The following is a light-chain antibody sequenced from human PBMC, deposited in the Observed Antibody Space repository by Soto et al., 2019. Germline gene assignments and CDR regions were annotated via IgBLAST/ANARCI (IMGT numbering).Light chain of an antibody. CDR3: QQSNSYPLT. Sequence: DIQMTQSPSTLSASVGDRVTITCRASQSISGWLAWYQQKPGKAPNLLIYKASTLESGVPSRFSGSGSGTEFTLNISSLQPDDFATYYCQQSNSYPLTIGGWTKVEIK. CDR2: KAS. CDR1: QSISGW. V-gene: IGKV1-5*03. J-gene: IGKJ4*01.